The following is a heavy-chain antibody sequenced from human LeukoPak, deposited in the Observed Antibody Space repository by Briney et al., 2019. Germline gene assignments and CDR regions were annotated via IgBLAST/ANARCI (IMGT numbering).Heavy chain of an antibody. CDR2: ISAYNGNT. CDR3: ARDKGPEDSSVSFDY. CDR1: GYTFTSYG. D-gene: IGHD6-13*01. V-gene: IGHV1-18*01. J-gene: IGHJ4*02. Sequence: ASVKVSCKASGYTFTSYGISWVRQAPGQGLEWMGWISAYNGNTNYAQKLQGRVIMTTDTSTSTAYMELRSLRSDDTAVYYCARDKGPEDSSVSFDYWGQGTLVTVSS.